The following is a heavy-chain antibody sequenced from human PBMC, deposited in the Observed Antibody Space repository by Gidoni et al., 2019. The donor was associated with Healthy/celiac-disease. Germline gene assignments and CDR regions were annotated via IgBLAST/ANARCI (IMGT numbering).Heavy chain of an antibody. CDR2: ISYDGSNK. V-gene: IGHV3-30*03. CDR3: AREGSPYSSGLGAFDI. D-gene: IGHD6-19*01. CDR1: GFTFSSYG. J-gene: IGHJ3*02. Sequence: QVQLVESGGGVVQPGRSLRLSCAASGFTFSSYGMHWVRQAPGKGLEWVAVISYDGSNKYYADSVKGRFTISRDNSKNTLYLQMNSLRAEDTAVYYCAREGSPYSSGLGAFDIWGQGTMVTVSS.